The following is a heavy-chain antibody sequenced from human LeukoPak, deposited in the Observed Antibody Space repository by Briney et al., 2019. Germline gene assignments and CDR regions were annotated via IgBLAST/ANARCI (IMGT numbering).Heavy chain of an antibody. CDR3: AKDDDYGDHAEYFQH. Sequence: GGSLRLSCAASGFTFSSYAMSWVRQAPGKGLEWVSAISGSGGSTYYADSVKGRFTISRDNSKNTLYLQMNSLRAEDTAVYYCAKDDDYGDHAEYFQHWDQGTLVTVSS. J-gene: IGHJ1*01. V-gene: IGHV3-23*01. D-gene: IGHD4-17*01. CDR2: ISGSGGST. CDR1: GFTFSSYA.